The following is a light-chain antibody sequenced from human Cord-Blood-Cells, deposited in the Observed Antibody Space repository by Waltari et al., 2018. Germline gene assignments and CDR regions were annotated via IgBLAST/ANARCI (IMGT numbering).Light chain of an antibody. CDR1: SSDVGGYNY. CDR2: DVS. V-gene: IGLV2-14*01. CDR3: SSYTSSSIFYF. J-gene: IGLJ1*01. Sequence: QSALTQPASVSGSPGQSITISCTGTSSDVGGYNYVSWYQQHPGKAPQLIIYDVSNRPSGVSNRFAGSKSGNTASLTISGLQAEDEADYYCSSYTSSSIFYFFGTGTKVTVL.